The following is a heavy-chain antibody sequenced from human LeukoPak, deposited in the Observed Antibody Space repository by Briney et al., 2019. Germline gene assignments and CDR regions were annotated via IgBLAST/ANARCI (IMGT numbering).Heavy chain of an antibody. D-gene: IGHD1-26*01. CDR3: ARDSKEWELLFQDY. Sequence: ASVKVSCKASGYTFTSYGISWVRQAPGQGLEWMGWISAYNGNTSHAQKLQGRVTMTTDTSTSIAYMELRSLRSDDTAVYYCARDSKEWELLFQDYWGQGTLVTVSS. J-gene: IGHJ4*02. CDR1: GYTFTSYG. CDR2: ISAYNGNT. V-gene: IGHV1-18*01.